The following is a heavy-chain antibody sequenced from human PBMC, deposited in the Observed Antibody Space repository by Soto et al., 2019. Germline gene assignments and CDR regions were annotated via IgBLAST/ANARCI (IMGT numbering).Heavy chain of an antibody. D-gene: IGHD6-19*01. Sequence: QVQLVESGGGVVQPGRSLRLSCAASGFTFSSYGMHWVRQAPGKGLEWVAVISYDGSNKYYADSVKGRFTISRDNSKNTLYLQMNSLRAEDTAVYYCAILSVGQWLVRPYYYYGMDVWGQGTTVTVSS. CDR1: GFTFSSYG. J-gene: IGHJ6*02. CDR3: AILSVGQWLVRPYYYYGMDV. V-gene: IGHV3-30*03. CDR2: ISYDGSNK.